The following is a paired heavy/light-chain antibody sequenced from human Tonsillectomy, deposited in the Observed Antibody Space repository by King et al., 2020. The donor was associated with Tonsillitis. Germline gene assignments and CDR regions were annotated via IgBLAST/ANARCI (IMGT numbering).Light chain of an antibody. Sequence: EIVLTQSPGTLSLSPGERATLSCRASQSVSSSYLAWYQQKPGQAPRLLIYGASNRATGTPDRFSGSGSGTDFTLIISRLEPEDFAVYYCQHYGRSLWTFGQGTKVEIK. V-gene: IGKV3-20*01. J-gene: IGKJ1*01. CDR2: GAS. CDR3: QHYGRSLWT. CDR1: QSVSSSY.
Heavy chain of an antibody. D-gene: IGHD1-26*01. CDR1: GFTFSSYG. V-gene: IGHV3-33*06. CDR2: IWYDGSHQ. CDR3: AKYSGSDYRHFDF. Sequence: QVQLVESGGGVVQPGRSLRLSCAASGFTFSSYGMHWVRQAPGKGLEWVAVIWYDGSHQFYADSVKGRFTISRDNSKNTLFLQLNSLRAEDTAMYYCAKYSGSDYRHFDFWGQGTLVTVSS. J-gene: IGHJ4*02.